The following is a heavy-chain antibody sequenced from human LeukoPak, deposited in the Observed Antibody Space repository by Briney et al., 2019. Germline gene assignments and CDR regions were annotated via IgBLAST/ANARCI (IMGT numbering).Heavy chain of an antibody. Sequence: GGSLRLSCAASGFTFSTYSMNWVRQAPGERPEWVASISSSATYIYYADSVKGRFTISRDNARNSLYLQVNSLRVEDTAVYYCATDQGSSWRTGLDYWGQGTLVTVSS. CDR2: ISSSATYI. D-gene: IGHD6-13*01. J-gene: IGHJ4*02. V-gene: IGHV3-21*01. CDR3: ATDQGSSWRTGLDY. CDR1: GFTFSTYS.